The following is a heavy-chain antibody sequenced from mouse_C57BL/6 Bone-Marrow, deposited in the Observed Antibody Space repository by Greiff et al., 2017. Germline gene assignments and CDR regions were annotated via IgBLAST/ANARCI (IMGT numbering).Heavy chain of an antibody. CDR3: ARPQLGAIDY. CDR2: ISSGGSYT. J-gene: IGHJ4*01. CDR1: GFTFSSYG. D-gene: IGHD4-1*02. Sequence: EVQLVESGGDLVKPGGSLKLSCAASGFTFSSYGMSWVRQTPDKRLEWVATISSGGSYTYYPDSVKGRFTISRDNAKNTLYLQMSSLKSEDTAMYYCARPQLGAIDYWGQGTSVTVSS. V-gene: IGHV5-6*01.